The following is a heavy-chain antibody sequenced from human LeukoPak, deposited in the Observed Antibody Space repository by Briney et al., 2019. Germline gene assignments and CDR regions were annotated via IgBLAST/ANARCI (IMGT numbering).Heavy chain of an antibody. D-gene: IGHD4-17*01. V-gene: IGHV4-31*03. CDR2: IYYSGST. Sequence: SQTLSLTCTVSGGSISSGGYYRSWIRQHPGKGLEWIGYIYYSGSTYYNPSLKSRVTISVDTSKNQFSLKLSSVTAADTAVYYCARARGGTVTTSPFDYWGQGTLVTVSS. J-gene: IGHJ4*02. CDR3: ARARGGTVTTSPFDY. CDR1: GGSISSGGYY.